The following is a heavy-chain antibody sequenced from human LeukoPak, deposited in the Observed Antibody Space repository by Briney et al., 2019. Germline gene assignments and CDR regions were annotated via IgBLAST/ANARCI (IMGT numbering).Heavy chain of an antibody. Sequence: ASVKVSCKASGYTFIGYYMHWVRQAPGQGLEWMGWIDPNSGDTKYVEKFQGRVTMTRDTSFSTAYMALSSLRSDDTAMYYCARAMNSWFLLDLDYWGQGNLVTVSS. V-gene: IGHV1-2*02. J-gene: IGHJ4*02. CDR3: ARAMNSWFLLDLDY. CDR2: IDPNSGDT. CDR1: GYTFIGYY. D-gene: IGHD3-22*01.